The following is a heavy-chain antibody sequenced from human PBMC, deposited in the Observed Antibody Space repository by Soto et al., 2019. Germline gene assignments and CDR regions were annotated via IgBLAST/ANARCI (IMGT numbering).Heavy chain of an antibody. D-gene: IGHD1-20*01. CDR3: AREESITGTTDAFDI. CDR2: IDPSDSYT. J-gene: IGHJ3*02. V-gene: IGHV5-10-1*01. CDR1: GYSFTSYW. Sequence: PXESLKISCKGSGYSFTSYWISWVRQIPGKGLEWMGRIDPSDSYTNYSPSFQGHVTISADKSISTAYLQWSSLKASDTAMYYCAREESITGTTDAFDIWGQGTMVT.